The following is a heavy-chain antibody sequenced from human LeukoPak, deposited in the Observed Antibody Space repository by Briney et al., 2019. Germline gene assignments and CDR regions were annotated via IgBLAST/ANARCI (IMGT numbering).Heavy chain of an antibody. Sequence: SVKVSCKASGGTFSSYAISWVRQAPGQGLEWMGRIIPILGIANYAQKFQGRVTITADKSTSTAYMELSSLRSEDTAVYYCARGGYCSGGSCYLDYWGQGTLVTVSS. CDR3: ARGGYCSGGSCYLDY. J-gene: IGHJ4*02. CDR1: GGTFSSYA. D-gene: IGHD2-15*01. CDR2: IIPILGIA. V-gene: IGHV1-69*04.